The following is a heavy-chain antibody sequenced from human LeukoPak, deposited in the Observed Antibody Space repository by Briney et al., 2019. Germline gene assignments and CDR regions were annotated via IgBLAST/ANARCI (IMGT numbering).Heavy chain of an antibody. J-gene: IGHJ4*02. CDR2: IYHSGSP. V-gene: IGHV4-4*02. CDR3: ARVNINNWHSCDY. Sequence: SGTLSLTCAVSGGSISSNNWWGWVRQPPGKGLEWIGEIYHSGSPNYNPSLKSRVTISVDKSRNPFSLNLSSVTAADTAVCYCARVNINNWHSCDYWGQGTLVTVSS. D-gene: IGHD1-1*01. CDR1: GGSISSNNW.